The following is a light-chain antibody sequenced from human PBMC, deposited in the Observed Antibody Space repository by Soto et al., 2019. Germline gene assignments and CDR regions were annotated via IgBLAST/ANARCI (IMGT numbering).Light chain of an antibody. Sequence: DIQMTQSPSSLSASVGDRVTITCRASQSISSYLNWYQQKPGKAPKLLIYAASSLQSGVPSRFSGSGSGTDFTLTISSLQPEDFATYYCQQSYSTRMYTFGQATKVDIK. CDR2: AAS. CDR1: QSISSY. V-gene: IGKV1-39*01. J-gene: IGKJ2*01. CDR3: QQSYSTRMYT.